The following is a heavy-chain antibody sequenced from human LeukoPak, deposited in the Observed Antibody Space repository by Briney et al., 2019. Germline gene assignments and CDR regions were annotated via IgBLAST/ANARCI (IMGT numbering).Heavy chain of an antibody. CDR1: GYTFTSYY. V-gene: IGHV1-46*01. CDR3: ARGYLKPSPRGFQAYYFDY. D-gene: IGHD2-2*01. J-gene: IGHJ4*02. CDR2: INPSGGST. Sequence: GASVKVSCKASGYTFTSYYMHWVRQAPGQGLEWMGIINPSGGSTSYAQKFQGRVTMTRDTSTSTVYMELSSLRSEDTAVYYCARGYLKPSPRGFQAYYFDYWGQGTLVTVSS.